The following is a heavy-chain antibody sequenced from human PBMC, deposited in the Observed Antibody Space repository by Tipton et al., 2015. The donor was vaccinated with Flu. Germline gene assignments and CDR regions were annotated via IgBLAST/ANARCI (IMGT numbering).Heavy chain of an antibody. CDR1: GFVFYSYA. CDR2: ISSGGDTI. CDR3: AKSPGYGDVFDY. D-gene: IGHD5-18*01. V-gene: IGHV3-23*01. Sequence: SLRLSCAASGFVFYSYAMSWVRQAPGKGLEWLALISSGGDTIYYADAVKGRFTISRDSSKNTLYLQMNSPRAEDTALYYCAKSPGYGDVFDYWGQGALVTVSS. J-gene: IGHJ4*02.